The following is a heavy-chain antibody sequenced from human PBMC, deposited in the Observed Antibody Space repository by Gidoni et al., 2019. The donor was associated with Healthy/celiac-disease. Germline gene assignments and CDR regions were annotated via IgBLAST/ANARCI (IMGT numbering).Heavy chain of an antibody. CDR1: GFTFSSYS. Sequence: EVQLVESGGGLVKPGGSLRLSCAASGFTFSSYSMNWVRQAPGKGLEWVSSISSSSSYIYYADSVKGRFTISRDKAKNSLYLQMNSLRAEDTAVYYCARDSPEGGAFDIWGQGTMVTVSS. D-gene: IGHD2-15*01. CDR3: ARDSPEGGAFDI. V-gene: IGHV3-21*01. CDR2: ISSSSSYI. J-gene: IGHJ3*02.